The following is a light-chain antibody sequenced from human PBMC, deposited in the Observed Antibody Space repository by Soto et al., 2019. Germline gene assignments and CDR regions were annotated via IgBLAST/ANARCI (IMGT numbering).Light chain of an antibody. V-gene: IGKV3-11*01. CDR3: QQRSYWLT. CDR2: DTS. Sequence: IVLTHAPATLSFSPGEIATLSFRASQSVSTYLAWYQQKPGQAPRLLIYDTSNRATGIPARFSGSGSGTDFTLTISSLEPEDFAVYYCQQRSYWLTFGQGTKVDIK. CDR1: QSVSTY. J-gene: IGKJ1*01.